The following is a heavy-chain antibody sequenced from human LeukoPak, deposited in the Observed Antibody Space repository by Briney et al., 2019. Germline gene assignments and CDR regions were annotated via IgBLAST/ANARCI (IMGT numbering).Heavy chain of an antibody. Sequence: GGSLRLSCAASGFTFSSYAMSWVRQAPGKGLEWVSAISGSGGSTYYADSVKGRFTISRDNSKNTLYLQMNSLRAEDTAVYYCATTPLEWYQLPSPRVDYGMDVWGQGTTVTVSS. V-gene: IGHV3-23*01. J-gene: IGHJ6*02. D-gene: IGHD2-2*01. CDR2: ISGSGGST. CDR3: ATTPLEWYQLPSPRVDYGMDV. CDR1: GFTFSSYA.